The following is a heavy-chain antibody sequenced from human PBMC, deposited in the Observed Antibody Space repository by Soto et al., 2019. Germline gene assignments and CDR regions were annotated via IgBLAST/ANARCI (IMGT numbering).Heavy chain of an antibody. CDR1: SGFTFRSYW. J-gene: IGHJ4*02. D-gene: IGHD6-19*01. Sequence: EVQLVESGGGLVQPGGSLRLSCAASSGFTFRSYWMKWVRQAPGKGLEWVANIKQDGSEKNYGDSVKGRSAISRDNAKNSLYLQMNGLRADDTAVYYCAGGGGWESDSWGQGTLVIVSS. CDR2: IKQDGSEK. V-gene: IGHV3-7*01. CDR3: AGGGGWESDS.